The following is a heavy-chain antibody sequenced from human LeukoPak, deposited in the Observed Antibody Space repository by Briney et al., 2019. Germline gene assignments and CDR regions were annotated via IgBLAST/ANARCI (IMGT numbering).Heavy chain of an antibody. Sequence: NPSETLSLTCAVYGGSFSGYYWSWIRLPPGKGLEWIGEINHSGSTNYNPSLKSRVTISVDTPKNQFSLKLSSVTAADTAVYYCARGPSGYDDYWRQRTLVTVSS. J-gene: IGHJ4*02. CDR2: INHSGST. V-gene: IGHV4-34*01. D-gene: IGHD5-12*01. CDR3: ARGPSGYDDY. CDR1: GGSFSGYY.